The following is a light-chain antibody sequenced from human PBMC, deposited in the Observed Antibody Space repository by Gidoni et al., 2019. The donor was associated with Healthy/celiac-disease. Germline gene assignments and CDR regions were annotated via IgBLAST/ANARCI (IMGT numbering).Light chain of an antibody. CDR3: QQYYSYPCS. V-gene: IGKV1-8*01. Sequence: AIRMTQSPSSFSASTGDRVTITCRASQCISSYVAWYQQKPGKAPKLLIYAASTLQSGVPSRFSGSASGTDFTLTISCLQSEDFATYYCQQYYSYPCSFGQGTKLEIK. J-gene: IGKJ2*04. CDR2: AAS. CDR1: QCISSY.